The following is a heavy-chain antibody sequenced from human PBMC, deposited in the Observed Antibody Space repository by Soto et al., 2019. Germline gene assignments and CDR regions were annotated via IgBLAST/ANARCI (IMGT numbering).Heavy chain of an antibody. CDR3: ARTMVRGAFYYGMDV. V-gene: IGHV3-33*01. CDR2: IWYDGSNK. CDR1: GFTFSSYG. D-gene: IGHD3-10*01. Sequence: QVQLVESGGGVVQPGRSLRLSCAASGFTFSSYGMHWVRQAPGKGLEWVAVIWYDGSNKYYADSVKGRFTISRDNSKNTLYLKMNSLRAEDTAVYYCARTMVRGAFYYGMDVWGQGPTVTVSS. J-gene: IGHJ6*01.